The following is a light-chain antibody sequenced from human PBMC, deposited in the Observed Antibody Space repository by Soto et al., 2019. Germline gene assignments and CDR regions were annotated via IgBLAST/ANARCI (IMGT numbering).Light chain of an antibody. CDR1: SSDVGSYNL. Sequence: QSALTQPASVSGSPGQSITISCTGTSSDVGSYNLVSWYQHHPGKAPKFMIYEVSKRPSGVSNRFSGSKSGNTASLTISGLQAEDEADYYCCSYASSSTYVFGTGTKLTVL. CDR2: EVS. J-gene: IGLJ1*01. V-gene: IGLV2-23*02. CDR3: CSYASSSTYV.